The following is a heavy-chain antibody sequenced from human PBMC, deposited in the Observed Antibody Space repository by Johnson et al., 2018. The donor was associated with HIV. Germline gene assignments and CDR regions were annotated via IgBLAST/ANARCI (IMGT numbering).Heavy chain of an antibody. Sequence: VQLVESGGGLVQPGGSLRLSCGASGFTFSDHWMQWVRQVPGKGLVWVSRINGDGTGSTYADSVKGRFTIARDNAKNTLYLQMNSLRAEDTAVYYCARDDIRDGKSFDIWGQGTMVTVSS. J-gene: IGHJ3*02. V-gene: IGHV3-74*01. CDR1: GFTFSDHW. CDR2: INGDGTGS. CDR3: ARDDIRDGKSFDI.